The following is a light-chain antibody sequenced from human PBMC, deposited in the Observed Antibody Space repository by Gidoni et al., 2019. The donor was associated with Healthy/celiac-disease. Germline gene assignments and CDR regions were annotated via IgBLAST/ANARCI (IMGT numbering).Light chain of an antibody. CDR3: QQRSNWPLFT. V-gene: IGKV3-11*01. CDR1: QSVSSY. J-gene: IGKJ3*01. Sequence: EILLTQSPATLSLSPAERATLSCRASQSVSSYLAWYQQNPGQAPRLLIYDAANRATGITARFSGSGSGTDFTLTISSLEHEDFAVYYCQQRSNWPLFTFGPGTKVDIK. CDR2: DAA.